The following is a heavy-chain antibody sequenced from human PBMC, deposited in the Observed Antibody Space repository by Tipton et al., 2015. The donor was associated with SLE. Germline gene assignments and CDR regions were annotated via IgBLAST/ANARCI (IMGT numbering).Heavy chain of an antibody. V-gene: IGHV4-59*01. CDR2: IYYSGST. J-gene: IGHJ6*02. Sequence: TLSLTCSVSGGSSSGSYWSWIRQPPRKGLEWIGYIYYSGSTNYNPSLMSRVTISVDTSKNQFTLKLNSVTTADTAVYYCARCGGGYGMDVWGQGTTVTVSS. D-gene: IGHD2-21*01. CDR1: GGSSSGSY. CDR3: ARCGGGYGMDV.